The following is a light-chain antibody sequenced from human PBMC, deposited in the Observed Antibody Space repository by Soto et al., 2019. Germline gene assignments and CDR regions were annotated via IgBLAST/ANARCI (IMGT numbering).Light chain of an antibody. CDR2: KVS. CDR3: TSSTTDGLYV. Sequence: QSALTQPASVSGYPGQSITISCTGTSSDVGGSNYVSWYQQYPGKVPKLLINKVSSRSSGVSNRFSGSKSAYTASLTISGLQDEDEADYFCTSSTTDGLYVFGTGTKLTVL. J-gene: IGLJ1*01. CDR1: SSDVGGSNY. V-gene: IGLV2-14*01.